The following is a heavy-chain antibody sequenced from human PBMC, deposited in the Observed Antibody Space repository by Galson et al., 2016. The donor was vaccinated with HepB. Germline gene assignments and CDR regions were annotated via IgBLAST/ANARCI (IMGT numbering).Heavy chain of an antibody. CDR3: ARTTGVCGGDCSWFDP. D-gene: IGHD2-21*02. CDR1: GGSISSGTYY. Sequence: TLSLTCTVSGGSISSGTYYWSWIRQHPGKGLEWIGYIYYSGSTYYNPSLNSRATTSIHTSKNPFSLKLNSVTAADTAVYYCARTTGVCGGDCSWFDPWGQGTLVTVPS. J-gene: IGHJ5*02. CDR2: IYYSGST. V-gene: IGHV4-31*03.